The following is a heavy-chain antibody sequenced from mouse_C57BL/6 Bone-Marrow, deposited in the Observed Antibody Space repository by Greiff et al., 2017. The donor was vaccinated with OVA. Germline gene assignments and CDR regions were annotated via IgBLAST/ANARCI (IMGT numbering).Heavy chain of an antibody. CDR3: ARLITTVVATRFAY. CDR1: GYTFTSYG. CDR2: IYPRSGNT. D-gene: IGHD1-1*01. Sequence: QVHVKQSGAELARPGASVKLSCKASGYTFTSYGISWVKQRTGQGLEWIGEIYPRSGNTYYNEKFKGKATLTADKSSSTAYMELRSLTSEDSAVYFCARLITTVVATRFAYWGQGTLVTVSA. V-gene: IGHV1-81*01. J-gene: IGHJ3*01.